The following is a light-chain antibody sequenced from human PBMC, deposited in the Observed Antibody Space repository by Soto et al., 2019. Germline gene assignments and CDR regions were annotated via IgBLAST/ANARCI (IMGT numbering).Light chain of an antibody. CDR3: QTWGTGIWV. Sequence: QAVVTQSPSASASLGASVKLTCTLSSGHSSYAIAWHQQQPEKGPRYLMRLNSDGSHTKGDEIPDRFSGSSSGAERYLSISSLQSEDEAAYYCQTWGTGIWVFGGGTKLTVL. J-gene: IGLJ3*02. CDR1: SGHSSYA. V-gene: IGLV4-69*01. CDR2: LNSDGSH.